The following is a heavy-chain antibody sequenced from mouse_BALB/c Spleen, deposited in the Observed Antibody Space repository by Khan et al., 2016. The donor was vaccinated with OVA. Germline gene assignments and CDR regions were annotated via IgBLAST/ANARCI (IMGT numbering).Heavy chain of an antibody. CDR3: ARYDDGYLFTY. Sequence: QVQLKESGAELVRPGASVILSCKTSGYIFTNYWIHWVKQRSGHGLEWIGRIYPGTNNTYYNENFKGKATLTADKSSSTAYMQLSSLKSEDSSVYFCARYDDGYLFTYWGQGSLVTVSA. CDR2: IYPGTNNT. D-gene: IGHD2-3*01. CDR1: GYIFTNYW. V-gene: IGHV1-76*01. J-gene: IGHJ3*01.